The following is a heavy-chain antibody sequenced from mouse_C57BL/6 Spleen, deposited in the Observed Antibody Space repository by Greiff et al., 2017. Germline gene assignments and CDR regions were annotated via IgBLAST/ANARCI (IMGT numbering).Heavy chain of an antibody. CDR2: INPSTGGT. D-gene: IGHD1-1*01. CDR3: ARNFYYGSSPYFDY. Sequence: EVQLQQSGPELVKPGASVTISCKASGYSFTGYYMNWVTQSPEKSLEWIGEINPSTGGTTYTQKFKAKATLTVDKSSSTAYMQLKSLTSEDSAVYYCARNFYYGSSPYFDYWGQGTTLTVSS. CDR1: GYSFTGYY. J-gene: IGHJ2*01. V-gene: IGHV1-42*01.